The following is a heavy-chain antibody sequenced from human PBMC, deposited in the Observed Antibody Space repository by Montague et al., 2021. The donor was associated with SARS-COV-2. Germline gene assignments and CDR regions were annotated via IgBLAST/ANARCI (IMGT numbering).Heavy chain of an antibody. CDR3: AREGLYCSGGRCSTFDI. V-gene: IGHV4-61*01. CDR1: GGSVNSGTYY. CDR2: MYSSGST. Sequence: SETLSLTCTVSGGSVNSGTYYWGWIRQPPGKGLVWIAYMYSSGSTNYNPSLKSRVTMSVDTSRNQFSLKLSSVTTADTAVYYCAREGLYCSGGRCSTFDIWGQGTMVIFSS. D-gene: IGHD2-15*01. J-gene: IGHJ3*02.